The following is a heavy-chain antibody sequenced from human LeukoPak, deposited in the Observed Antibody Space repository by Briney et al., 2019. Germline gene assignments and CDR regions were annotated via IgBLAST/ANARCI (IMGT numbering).Heavy chain of an antibody. Sequence: GGSLRLACAASGFTVSSNYMSWVRQAPGEGLEWVSVIYSGGSTYYADSVKGRFTISRDNSKNTLYLQMNSLRAEDTAVYYCARDLSGQQDYWGQGTLVTVSS. CDR3: ARDLSGQQDY. CDR1: GFTVSSNY. J-gene: IGHJ4*02. V-gene: IGHV3-53*01. D-gene: IGHD5-12*01. CDR2: IYSGGST.